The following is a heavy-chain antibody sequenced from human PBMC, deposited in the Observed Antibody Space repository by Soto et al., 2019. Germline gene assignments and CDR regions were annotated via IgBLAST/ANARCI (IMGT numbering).Heavy chain of an antibody. J-gene: IGHJ4*02. CDR1: GDSISSNNYH. CDR3: ARHRGPTGPNY. V-gene: IGHV4-39*01. CDR2: MYHSGNT. D-gene: IGHD3-10*01. Sequence: QLQLQESGPGLVKPSETLSLTCTVSGDSISSNNYHWGWIRKPPGKGLEWIGSMYHSGNTYHNPSLKSRVTISADKTKNQLSLNLRSVTAADPAVYYCARHRGPTGPNYWGQGALVTVSS.